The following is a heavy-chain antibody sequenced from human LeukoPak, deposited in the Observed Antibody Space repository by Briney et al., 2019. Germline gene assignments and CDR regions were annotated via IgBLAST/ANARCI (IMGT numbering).Heavy chain of an antibody. CDR2: IDPNSGGT. V-gene: IGHV1-2*02. CDR1: GYTFTGYY. J-gene: IGHJ4*02. Sequence: GASVQVSCKASGYTFTGYYMHWVRQAPGQGLEWMGWIDPNSGGTAYAQKFQGRVTMTRDTSISTVSMELSRLRSDDTAVYYCTNIYNSGWYFDYWGQGTLVSVSS. D-gene: IGHD6-19*01. CDR3: TNIYNSGWYFDY.